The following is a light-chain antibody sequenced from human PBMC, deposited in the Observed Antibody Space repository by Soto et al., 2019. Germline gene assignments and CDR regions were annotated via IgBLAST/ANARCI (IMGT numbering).Light chain of an antibody. V-gene: IGKV3-20*01. Sequence: EIALTQSPGTLSVSPGEGATLSCRASQSVTSSFLGWYQQKPGQAPRLLIYGASSRAAGIPDRFSGSGSGADFTLTISRVEPEDFAVYYCQQYGDSRWTFGQGTKVDIK. CDR1: QSVTSSF. CDR3: QQYGDSRWT. CDR2: GAS. J-gene: IGKJ1*01.